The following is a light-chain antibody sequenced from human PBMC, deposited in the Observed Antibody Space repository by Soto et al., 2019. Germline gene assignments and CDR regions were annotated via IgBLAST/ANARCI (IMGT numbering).Light chain of an antibody. CDR3: HRYNSVPLT. CDR2: AAS. Sequence: DIQMTQSPSTLSASVGDRVTITCRASQSISSWLAWYQQKPGDVPKLLIYAASTVQSGGPSRFSGSGSGTDCTITISSLQPEDGETYVGHRYNSVPLTFGGGTKVDIK. CDR1: QSISSW. V-gene: IGKV1-27*01. J-gene: IGKJ4*01.